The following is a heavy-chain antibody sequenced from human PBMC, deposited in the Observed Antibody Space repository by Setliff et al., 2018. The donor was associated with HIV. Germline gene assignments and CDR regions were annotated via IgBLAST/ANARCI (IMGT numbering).Heavy chain of an antibody. V-gene: IGHV3-30*04. D-gene: IGHD3-16*01. CDR3: AKDWGSRLSYSFYYMDV. CDR2: ISYDGTYK. Sequence: PGGSLRLSCAASGFTFNNYAIHWVRQAPGKGLEWVALISYDGTYKYYAESMKGRFTISRDNSRNTLYLQMNSLRTEDTAVYYCAKDWGSRLSYSFYYMDVWGKGTTVTVSS. CDR1: GFTFNNYA. J-gene: IGHJ6*03.